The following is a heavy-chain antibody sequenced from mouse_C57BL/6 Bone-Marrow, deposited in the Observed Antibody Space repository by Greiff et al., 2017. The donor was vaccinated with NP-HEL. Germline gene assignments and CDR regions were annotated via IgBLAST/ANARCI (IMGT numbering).Heavy chain of an antibody. CDR1: GYTFTDYN. V-gene: IGHV1-18*01. CDR2: INPNNGGT. J-gene: IGHJ4*01. Sequence: VQLQQSGPELVKPGASVKIPCKASGYTFTDYNMDWVKQSHGKSLEWIGDINPNNGGTIYNQKFKGKATLTVDKSSSTAYMELRSLTSEDTAVYYCARRGGRKDYYAMYYWGQGTSVTVSS. CDR3: ARRGGRKDYYAMYY.